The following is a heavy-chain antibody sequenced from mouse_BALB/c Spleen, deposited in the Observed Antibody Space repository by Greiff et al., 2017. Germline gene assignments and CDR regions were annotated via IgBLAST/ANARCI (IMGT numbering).Heavy chain of an antibody. CDR3: ARGEITTVVATPYFDY. CDR2: ILPGSGST. Sequence: QVQLQQSGAELMKPGASVKISCKATGYTFSSYWIEWVKQRPGHGLEWIGEILPGSGSTNYNEKFKGKATFTADTSSNTAYMQLSSLTSEDSAVYYCARGEITTVVATPYFDYWGQGTTLTVSS. CDR1: GYTFSSYW. J-gene: IGHJ2*01. V-gene: IGHV1-9*01. D-gene: IGHD1-1*01.